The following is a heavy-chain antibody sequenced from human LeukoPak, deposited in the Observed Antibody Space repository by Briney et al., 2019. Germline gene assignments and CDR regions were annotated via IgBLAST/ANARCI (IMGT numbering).Heavy chain of an antibody. CDR3: ASGPKIFGVVINYYYYYMDV. D-gene: IGHD3-3*01. CDR2: IYYSGST. V-gene: IGHV4-59*01. J-gene: IGHJ6*03. CDR1: GGSISSYY. Sequence: SETLSLTCTVSGGSISSYYWSWIRQPPGKGLEWIGYIYYSGSTNYNPSLKSRVTISVDTSKNQFSLKLSSVTAADTAVYYCASGPKIFGVVINYYYYYMDVWGKGTTVTVSS.